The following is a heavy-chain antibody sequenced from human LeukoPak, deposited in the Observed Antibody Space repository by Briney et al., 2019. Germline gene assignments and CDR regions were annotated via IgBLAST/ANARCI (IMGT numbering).Heavy chain of an antibody. D-gene: IGHD2-2*01. CDR2: IKEDGSAQ. Sequence: GGSLRLSCAASGFTFNSYWMSWVRQAPGKGLEWVANIKEDGSAQYYVDSVKGRFTISRDNAQNSLNLQMNSLRAEVTAVYYCATSSNAPGNHWGQGTLVTVSS. CDR3: ATSSNAPGNH. CDR1: GFTFNSYW. V-gene: IGHV3-7*01. J-gene: IGHJ5*02.